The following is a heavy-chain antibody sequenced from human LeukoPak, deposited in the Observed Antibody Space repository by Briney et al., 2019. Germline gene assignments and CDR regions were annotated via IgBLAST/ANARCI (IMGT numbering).Heavy chain of an antibody. J-gene: IGHJ5*02. Sequence: GGSLRLSCAASGLTFSSYAMSWVRQAPGKGLEWVSAVTGSGGSTYDADSVKGRFTISRDNSKNTLYLQMNSLRAEDTAVYYCAKGPYGDYSWFDPWGQGTLVTVSS. D-gene: IGHD4-17*01. V-gene: IGHV3-23*01. CDR3: AKGPYGDYSWFDP. CDR1: GLTFSSYA. CDR2: VTGSGGST.